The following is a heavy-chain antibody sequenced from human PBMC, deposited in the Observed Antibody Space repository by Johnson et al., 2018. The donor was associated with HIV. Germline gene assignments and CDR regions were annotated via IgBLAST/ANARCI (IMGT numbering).Heavy chain of an antibody. Sequence: VQLVESGGGLIQPGGSLRLSCAASGFTVSTNYMTWVRQAPGKGLEWVSVIYSGGSTYYADSVKGRFTISRDNTKNSVYLQMNSPTAEDTAVYYCARESLTTSDAFDMWGQGTMVTVSS. J-gene: IGHJ3*02. D-gene: IGHD1-1*01. CDR1: GFTVSTNY. CDR3: ARESLTTSDAFDM. V-gene: IGHV3-53*01. CDR2: IYSGGST.